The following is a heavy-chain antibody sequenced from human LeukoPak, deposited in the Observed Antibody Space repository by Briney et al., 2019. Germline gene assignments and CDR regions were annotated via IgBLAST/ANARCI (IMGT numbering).Heavy chain of an antibody. D-gene: IGHD3-10*01. CDR3: AREPFGGYGSGNV. CDR1: GGSISSGGYY. J-gene: IGHJ4*02. Sequence: SETLSLTCTVSGGSISSGGYYLSWIRQHPGKGLEWIGYIYYSGSTYYNPSLKSRVTISVDTSKNQFSLKLSSVTGADTAVYYCAREPFGGYGSGNVWRQGTLVTVSS. CDR2: IYYSGST. V-gene: IGHV4-31*03.